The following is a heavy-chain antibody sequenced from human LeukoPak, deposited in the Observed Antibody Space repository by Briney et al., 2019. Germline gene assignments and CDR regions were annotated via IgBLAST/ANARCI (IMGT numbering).Heavy chain of an antibody. CDR2: INHSGST. V-gene: IGHV4-34*01. J-gene: IGHJ6*03. CDR3: ARGQIVVVVAGPYYYYYMDV. CDR1: GGSFSGYY. D-gene: IGHD2-15*01. Sequence: PSETLSLTWAVYGGSFSGYYWSWIRQPPGKGLEWIGEINHSGSTNYNPSLKSRVTISVDTSKNQFSLKLSSVTAADTAVYYCARGQIVVVVAGPYYYYYMDVWGKGTTVTVSS.